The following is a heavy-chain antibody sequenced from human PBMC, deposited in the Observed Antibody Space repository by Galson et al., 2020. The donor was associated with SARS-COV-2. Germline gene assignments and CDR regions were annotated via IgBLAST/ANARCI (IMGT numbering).Heavy chain of an antibody. Sequence: SETLSLTCTVSGGSINSTTYYWNWIRQPAGKGLEWIGRMYRSGSTNYNPSVQSRITMSLDTSKSQFSLKLTSVTAADTAVYYCARGAYDFVWGTYLAPISPRYYFDYWGQGILVNVSS. CDR2: MYRSGST. CDR3: ARGAYDFVWGTYLAPISPRYYFDY. J-gene: IGHJ4*02. CDR1: GGSINSTTYY. V-gene: IGHV4-61*02. D-gene: IGHD3-16*02.